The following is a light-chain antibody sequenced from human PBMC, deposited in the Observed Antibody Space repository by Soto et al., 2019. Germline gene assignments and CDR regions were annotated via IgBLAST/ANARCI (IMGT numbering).Light chain of an antibody. Sequence: QSVLTQPPSVSGAPGQRVTISCTGSSSNIGAGYDVHWYQQLPGTAPKLLIYTNNNRPSGVPDRFSGSKSGTSASLANTGLQAEDEADYYRQSYDSRRVVFGGGTKLTVL. J-gene: IGLJ2*01. CDR1: SSNIGAGYD. CDR2: TNN. CDR3: QSYDSRRVV. V-gene: IGLV1-40*01.